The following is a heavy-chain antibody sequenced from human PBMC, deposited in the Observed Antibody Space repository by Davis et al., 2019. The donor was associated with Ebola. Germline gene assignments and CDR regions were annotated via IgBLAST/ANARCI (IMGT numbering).Heavy chain of an antibody. CDR2: ISSSSSYI. Sequence: PGGSLRLSCAASGFTFSSYSMNWVRQAPGKGLEWVSSISSSSSYIYYADSVKGRFTISRDNAKNSLYLQMNSLRAEDTAVYYCARDPRDIVVVVAASYGMDVWGQGTTVTVSS. V-gene: IGHV3-21*01. J-gene: IGHJ6*02. D-gene: IGHD2-15*01. CDR1: GFTFSSYS. CDR3: ARDPRDIVVVVAASYGMDV.